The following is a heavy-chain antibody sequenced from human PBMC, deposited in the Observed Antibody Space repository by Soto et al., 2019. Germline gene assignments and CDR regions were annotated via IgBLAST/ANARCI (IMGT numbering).Heavy chain of an antibody. Sequence: QMQLQESGPGLVKPSETLSLTCTVSGGSISSYYWSWIRQPPGKGLEWIGYIYYSGSTNYNPSLKSRVTISVDTSKNQFSLKLSSVTAADTAVYYCATGGHYDILTGYYPFDYWGQGTLVTVSS. D-gene: IGHD3-9*01. J-gene: IGHJ4*02. CDR2: IYYSGST. CDR1: GGSISSYY. CDR3: ATGGHYDILTGYYPFDY. V-gene: IGHV4-59*01.